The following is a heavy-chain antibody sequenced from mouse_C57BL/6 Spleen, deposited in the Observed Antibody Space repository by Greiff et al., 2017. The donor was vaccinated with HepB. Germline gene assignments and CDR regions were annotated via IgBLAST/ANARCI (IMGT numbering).Heavy chain of an antibody. D-gene: IGHD2-4*01. CDR1: GYTFTSYW. V-gene: IGHV1-50*01. CDR3: ARRDDYDVGTDWFAY. J-gene: IGHJ3*01. Sequence: QVHVKQPGAELVKPGASVKLSCKASGYTFTSYWMQWVKQRPGQGLEWIGEIDPSDSYTNYNQKFKGKATLTVDTSSSTAYMQLSSLTSEDSAVYYCARRDDYDVGTDWFAYWGQGTLVTVSA. CDR2: IDPSDSYT.